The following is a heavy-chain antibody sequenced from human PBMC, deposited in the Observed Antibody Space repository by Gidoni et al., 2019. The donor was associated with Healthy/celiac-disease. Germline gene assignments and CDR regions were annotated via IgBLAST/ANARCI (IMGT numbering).Heavy chain of an antibody. CDR2: ISWNSGSI. V-gene: IGHV3-9*01. CDR3: AKDGVGG. D-gene: IGHD1-26*01. Sequence: EVQLVESGGGLVQPGRSLRLSCAASGFTFDDYAMHWVRQAPGKGLEWVSGISWNSGSIGYADSVKGRFTISRDNAKNSLYLQMNSLRAEDTALYYCAKDGVGGWGQGTLVTVSS. CDR1: GFTFDDYA. J-gene: IGHJ4*02.